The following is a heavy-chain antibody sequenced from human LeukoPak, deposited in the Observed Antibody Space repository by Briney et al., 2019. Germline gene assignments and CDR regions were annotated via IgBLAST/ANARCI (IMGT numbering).Heavy chain of an antibody. V-gene: IGHV3-7*05. J-gene: IGHJ4*02. CDR3: ARGRLGTDFDY. CDR1: GFTFSNYW. D-gene: IGHD7-27*01. Sequence: GGSLRLSCAASGFTFSNYWMIWVRQAPGKGLEWVGNIKQDGSEKRYADSVRGRFTISRDNAQTSLYLQMNSLRAEDTAVYYCARGRLGTDFDYWGQGTLVTVSS. CDR2: IKQDGSEK.